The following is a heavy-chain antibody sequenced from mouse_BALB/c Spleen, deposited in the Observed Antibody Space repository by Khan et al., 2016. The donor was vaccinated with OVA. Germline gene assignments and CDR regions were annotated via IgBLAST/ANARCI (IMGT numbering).Heavy chain of an antibody. CDR1: GFTFSTYG. CDR3: ARLAYYYNSEGLAY. CDR2: ISSGGHYT. V-gene: IGHV5-6*01. J-gene: IGHJ3*01. D-gene: IGHD1-1*01. Sequence: EVELVESGGDLVKPGGSLKLSCAVSGFTFSTYGMSWVRQTPDMRLEWVATISSGGHYTYYPDSVKGRFTISRDNAMNTLYLQMSILKSEDTAIYYCARLAYYYNSEGLAYWGQGTLVAVSA.